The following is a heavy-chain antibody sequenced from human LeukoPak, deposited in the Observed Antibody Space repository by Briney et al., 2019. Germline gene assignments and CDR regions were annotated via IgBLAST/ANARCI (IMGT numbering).Heavy chain of an antibody. D-gene: IGHD4/OR15-4a*01. CDR2: ISGDVVSP. Sequence: GGSLRLSCAASGFTFNNYALTWVRQTPGKGLECVSAISGDVVSPYYADSVRGRFTISRDNSKNTLYLQMNSLRVEDTAVHFCARDPGAFPYFFDCWGQGTLVTVSS. CDR3: ARDPGAFPYFFDC. V-gene: IGHV3-23*01. J-gene: IGHJ4*02. CDR1: GFTFNNYA.